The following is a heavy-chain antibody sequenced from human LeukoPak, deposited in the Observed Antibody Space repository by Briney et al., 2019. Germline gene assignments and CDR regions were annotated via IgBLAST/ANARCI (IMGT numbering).Heavy chain of an antibody. CDR1: GGTFSSYA. D-gene: IGHD3-22*01. V-gene: IGHV1-69*13. CDR3: ARGGYDDSSGYYYFYLDGMDV. CDR2: IIPIFGTA. Sequence: EASVKVSCKASGGTFSSYAISWVRQAPGRGLEWMGGIIPIFGTANYAQKFQGRVTITADESTSTAYMELSSLRSEDTAVYYCARGGYDDSSGYYYFYLDGMDVWGQGTTVTVSS. J-gene: IGHJ6*02.